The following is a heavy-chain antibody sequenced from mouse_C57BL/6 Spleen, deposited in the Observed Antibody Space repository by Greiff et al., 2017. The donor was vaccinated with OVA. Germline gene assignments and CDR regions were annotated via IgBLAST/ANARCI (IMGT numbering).Heavy chain of an antibody. Sequence: QVHVKQSGPGLVQPSQSLSITCTVSGFSLTSYGVHWVRQSPGKGLEWLGVIWSGGSTDYNAAFISRLSISKDNSKSQVFFKMNSLQADDTAIYYCARKGSRDYAMDYWGQGTSVTVSS. V-gene: IGHV2-2*01. D-gene: IGHD1-1*01. J-gene: IGHJ4*01. CDR3: ARKGSRDYAMDY. CDR2: IWSGGST. CDR1: GFSLTSYG.